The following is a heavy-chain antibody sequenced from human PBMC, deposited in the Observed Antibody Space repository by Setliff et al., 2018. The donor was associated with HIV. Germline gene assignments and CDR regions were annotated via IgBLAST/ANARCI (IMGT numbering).Heavy chain of an antibody. V-gene: IGHV1-2*02. CDR2: MSPNSGGT. J-gene: IGHJ3*02. Sequence: ASVKVSCKASGYTFTSYDINWVRQATGQGLEWMGWMSPNSGGTNYAQKFQGRVTMTRDTSISAAYMELSRLRSDDTAVYYCARVDCSSTRCYAFDIWGQGTMVTVSS. D-gene: IGHD2-2*01. CDR3: ARVDCSSTRCYAFDI. CDR1: GYTFTSYD.